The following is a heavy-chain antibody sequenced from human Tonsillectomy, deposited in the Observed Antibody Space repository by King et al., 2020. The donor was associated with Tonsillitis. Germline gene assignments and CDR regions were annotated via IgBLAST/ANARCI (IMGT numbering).Heavy chain of an antibody. CDR2: ISYDGSNK. CDR1: GFTFSGYT. Sequence: VQLVESGGGVVQPGRSLRLSCAASGFTFSGYTMHWVRQAPGKGLEWVAVISYDGSNKYYADSVKGRFTISRDNSKNTLYLQMNSLRTEDTAIYYCTRGPAGGADWGQGTLVTVSS. D-gene: IGHD3-16*01. CDR3: TRGPAGGAD. J-gene: IGHJ4*02. V-gene: IGHV3-30*04.